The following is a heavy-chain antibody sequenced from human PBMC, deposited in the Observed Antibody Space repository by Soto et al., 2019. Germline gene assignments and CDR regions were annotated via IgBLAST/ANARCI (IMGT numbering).Heavy chain of an antibody. Sequence: GGSLRLSCAASGFTVSSNYMSWVRQAPGKGLEWVSVIYSGGSTYYADSVKGRFTISRDNSKNTLYLQMNGLRAEDTAVYYCAVRHYYYYYMDVWGKGTTVTVSS. CDR2: IYSGGST. CDR1: GFTVSSNY. V-gene: IGHV3-66*01. J-gene: IGHJ6*03. CDR3: AVRHYYYYYMDV.